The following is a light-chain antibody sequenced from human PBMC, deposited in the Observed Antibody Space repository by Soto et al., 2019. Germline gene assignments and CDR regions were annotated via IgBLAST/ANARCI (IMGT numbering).Light chain of an antibody. Sequence: DIQMTQSPSSLSAYVGDRVTITCRASQSISTYLNWYLQKPGKAPNLLIYTTSILESGVPSRFSGSGSGTDFTLTISSLQPEDFATYYCQQSYSTPRTFGQGTKVDIK. CDR1: QSISTY. J-gene: IGKJ1*01. CDR3: QQSYSTPRT. V-gene: IGKV1-39*01. CDR2: TTS.